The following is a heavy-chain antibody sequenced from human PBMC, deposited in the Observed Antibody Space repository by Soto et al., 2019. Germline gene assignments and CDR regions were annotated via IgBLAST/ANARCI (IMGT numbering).Heavy chain of an antibody. CDR2: IIPILGLA. Sequence: QVQLVQSGAEVTKPGSSVKVSCKTSGGTFSSYTMNWVRQAPGQGLEWMGRIIPILGLANYAQKFQGRVTITADNSTSTAYMELSSLRSEDTAIYYCATNDYGDYNPDYCYGMDVWGQGTTVTVSS. CDR3: ATNDYGDYNPDYCYGMDV. D-gene: IGHD4-17*01. CDR1: GGTFSSYT. J-gene: IGHJ6*02. V-gene: IGHV1-69*02.